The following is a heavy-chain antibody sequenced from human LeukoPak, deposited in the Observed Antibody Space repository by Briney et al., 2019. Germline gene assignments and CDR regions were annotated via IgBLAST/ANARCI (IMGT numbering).Heavy chain of an antibody. CDR3: AKDLSSGYYWVDAFDI. V-gene: IGHV3-48*01. Sequence: GGSLRLSCAASGFTFSSYSMNWVRQAPGKGLEWVSYISSSSSTIYYADSVKGRFTISRDNSKNTLYLQMNSLRAEDTAVYYCAKDLSSGYYWVDAFDIWGQGTMVTVSS. J-gene: IGHJ3*02. CDR1: GFTFSSYS. D-gene: IGHD3-22*01. CDR2: ISSSSSTI.